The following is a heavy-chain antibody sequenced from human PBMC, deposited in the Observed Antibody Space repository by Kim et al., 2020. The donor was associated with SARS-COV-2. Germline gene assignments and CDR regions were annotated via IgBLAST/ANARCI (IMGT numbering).Heavy chain of an antibody. Sequence: ASVKVSCKASGYTFTSYDINWVRQATGQGLEWMGWMNPNSGNTGYAQKFQGRVTMTRNTSISTAYMELSSLRSEDTAVYYCARGLLRFSHYYYDSENNWFDPWGQGTLVTVSS. CDR3: ARGLLRFSHYYYDSENNWFDP. CDR2: MNPNSGNT. CDR1: GYTFTSYD. D-gene: IGHD3-22*01. J-gene: IGHJ5*02. V-gene: IGHV1-8*01.